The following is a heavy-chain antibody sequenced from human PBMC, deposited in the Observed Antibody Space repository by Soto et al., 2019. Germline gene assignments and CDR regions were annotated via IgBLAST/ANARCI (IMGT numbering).Heavy chain of an antibody. CDR3: VRRFGF. Sequence: EVQLLESGGGLVQPGGSLRLSCAASGFTFRTYSMNWVRQAPGKGLEWVSYISDSSSTMYYADSVKGRFTISRDNAKSSLYLQMNSLRDEDTAVYYCVRRFGFWGQGTLVTVTS. CDR1: GFTFRTYS. J-gene: IGHJ4*02. V-gene: IGHV3-48*02. CDR2: ISDSSSTM.